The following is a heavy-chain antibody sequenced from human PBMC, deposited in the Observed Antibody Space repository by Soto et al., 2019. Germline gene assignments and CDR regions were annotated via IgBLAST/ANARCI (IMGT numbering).Heavy chain of an antibody. CDR1: GFSLSADGVA. CDR2: IYWDDDT. V-gene: IGHV2-5*02. J-gene: IGHJ3*01. CDR3: AHAYGGTSWPNDAFDV. Sequence: ITLKESGPTLVKPTQSLTLTCTFSGFSLSADGVAVGWIRQPPGKALEWLALIYWDDDTRYRPSLKSRLTITKDTSKNNVVLTMINLDPVDTATYYCAHAYGGTSWPNDAFDVWGQGTVVTVSS. D-gene: IGHD2-2*01.